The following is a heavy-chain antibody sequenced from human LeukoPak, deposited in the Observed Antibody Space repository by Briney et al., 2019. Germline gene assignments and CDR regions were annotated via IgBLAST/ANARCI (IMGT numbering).Heavy chain of an antibody. CDR2: ISWDGGST. J-gene: IGHJ4*02. CDR3: AKARGYSYGSLFDY. D-gene: IGHD5-18*01. CDR1: GFTFDDYT. V-gene: IGHV3-43*01. Sequence: GGSLRLSCAASGFTFDDYTMHWVRQAPGKGLEWVSLISWDGGSTYYADSVKGRFTISRDNSKNSLYLQMNSLRTEDTALYYCAKARGYSYGSLFDYWGQGNLITVSS.